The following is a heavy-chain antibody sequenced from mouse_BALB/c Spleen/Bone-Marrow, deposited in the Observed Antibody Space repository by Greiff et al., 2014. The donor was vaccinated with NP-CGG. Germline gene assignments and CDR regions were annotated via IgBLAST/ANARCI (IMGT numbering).Heavy chain of an antibody. V-gene: IGHV5-12-1*01. CDR3: ARHTLYYYPSDY. Sequence: VQLKESGGGLVKPGGSLKLSCAASGFAFSSYDMSWVRQTPEKRLEWVAFISSGGDNTYYPDTVKGRFTISRDNAKNTLYLQMSSLKSEDTAKCYCARHTLYYYPSDYWGQGTTLTVSS. CDR1: GFAFSSYD. J-gene: IGHJ2*01. D-gene: IGHD1-1*01. CDR2: ISSGGDNT.